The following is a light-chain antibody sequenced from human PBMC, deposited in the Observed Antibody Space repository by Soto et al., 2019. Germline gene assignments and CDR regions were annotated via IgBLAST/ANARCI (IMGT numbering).Light chain of an antibody. CDR3: QQYDNSPIT. CDR2: GAS. V-gene: IGKV3-20*01. Sequence: EIWLPQSPGVFSVSSGARASPPLRGSQSISSSFLAWYQQKPGQAPRLLIYGASSRATGIPDRFSGTGSETDFTLTISRLEPEDFAVYYCQQYDNSPITFGQGTRLEIK. CDR1: QSISSSF. J-gene: IGKJ5*01.